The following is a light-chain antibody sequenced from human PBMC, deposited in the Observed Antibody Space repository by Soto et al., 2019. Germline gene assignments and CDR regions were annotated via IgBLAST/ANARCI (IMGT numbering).Light chain of an antibody. J-gene: IGLJ3*02. V-gene: IGLV2-14*01. CDR3: SSYTSSSTWV. CDR1: SSDVGGYNY. CDR2: EVS. Sequence: QSVLTQPASVSGSPGQSITISCTGTSSDVGGYNYVSWYQQHPGKAPKLMIYEVSNWPSGVSNRFSGSKSGNTASLTISGLQAEDDADYYCSSYTSSSTWVFGGGTKLTVL.